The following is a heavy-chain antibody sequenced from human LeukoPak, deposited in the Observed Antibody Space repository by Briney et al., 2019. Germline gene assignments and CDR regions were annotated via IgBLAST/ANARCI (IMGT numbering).Heavy chain of an antibody. J-gene: IGHJ4*02. CDR1: GYTFTGYY. CDR2: INTNSGGT. Sequence: GASVKVSCKASGYTFTGYYMHWVRQAPGQGLEWMGRINTNSGGTNYAQKFQGRVTMTRDTYISTDYRELSRLRSDDTAVYYCARDRGYSYGYDPDYWGQGTLVTVSS. D-gene: IGHD5-18*01. V-gene: IGHV1-2*06. CDR3: ARDRGYSYGYDPDY.